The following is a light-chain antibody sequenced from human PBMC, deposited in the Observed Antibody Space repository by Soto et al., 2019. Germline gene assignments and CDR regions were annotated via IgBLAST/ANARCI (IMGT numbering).Light chain of an antibody. Sequence: QSALTQPASVSGSPGQSITISCTGTSSDVGSYNSVCWHQQHPGKAPKLMIYEVSNRPSGVSDRFSASKSGNTASLTISGLLADDEADYYCSSFTRSNTWVFGGGTKLTVL. CDR2: EVS. CDR3: SSFTRSNTWV. CDR1: SSDVGSYNS. J-gene: IGLJ3*02. V-gene: IGLV2-14*01.